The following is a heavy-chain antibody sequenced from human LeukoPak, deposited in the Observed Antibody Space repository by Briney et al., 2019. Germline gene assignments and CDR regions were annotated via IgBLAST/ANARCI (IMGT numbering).Heavy chain of an antibody. Sequence: GGSLRLSCEASGFTFSTYGMHWVRQAPGKGLEWITLIPYDGSNKYYADSVKGRFTISRDNSKNTLYLQMNSLRAEDTAVYYCARYYGSGRGYYGLDVWGQGTTVTVFS. J-gene: IGHJ6*02. V-gene: IGHV3-30*03. CDR1: GFTFSTYG. CDR3: ARYYGSGRGYYGLDV. D-gene: IGHD3-10*01. CDR2: IPYDGSNK.